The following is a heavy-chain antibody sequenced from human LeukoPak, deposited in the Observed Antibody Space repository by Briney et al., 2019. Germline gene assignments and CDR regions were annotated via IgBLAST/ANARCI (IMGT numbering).Heavy chain of an antibody. Sequence: GGSLRLSCAAPGFTFSSYAMHWVRQAPGKGLEWVAVISYDGSNKYYADSVKGRFTISRDNSKNTLYLQMNSLRAEDTAVYYCASWTYSSSSGYFDYWGQGTLVTVSS. CDR1: GFTFSSYA. J-gene: IGHJ4*02. D-gene: IGHD6-6*01. V-gene: IGHV3-30-3*01. CDR3: ASWTYSSSSGYFDY. CDR2: ISYDGSNK.